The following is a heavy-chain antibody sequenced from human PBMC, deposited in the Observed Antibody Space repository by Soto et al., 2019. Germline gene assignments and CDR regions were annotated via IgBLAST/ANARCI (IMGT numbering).Heavy chain of an antibody. CDR1: GFTFSNSG. Sequence: DVQLVESGGGLVQPGGSLRLSCAASGFTFSNSGMHWVRQVSGKGLEWVSRLNADGTSTSYADSVKVRFTISRDNAKNTLYLHVNSLRAEDTAVYYCVKVLARGVGVPRFYFDSWGQGALVTVSS. D-gene: IGHD2-2*01. CDR3: VKVLARGVGVPRFYFDS. CDR2: LNADGTST. V-gene: IGHV3-74*01. J-gene: IGHJ4*02.